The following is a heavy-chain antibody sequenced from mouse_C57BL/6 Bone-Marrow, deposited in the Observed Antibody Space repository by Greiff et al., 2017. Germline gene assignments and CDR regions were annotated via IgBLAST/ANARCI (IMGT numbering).Heavy chain of an antibody. Sequence: VQLQQPGAELVKPGASVKLSCKASGYTFTSYWMHWVKQRPGQGLEWIGMIHPTSGSTNYNEKFKGKATLTVDKSSSTAYMQLSSLTAEDSAVYYCARSYYRSYWALDYWGQGTPVTVSS. V-gene: IGHV1-64*01. CDR3: ARSYYRSYWALDY. CDR2: IHPTSGST. J-gene: IGHJ4*01. CDR1: GYTFTSYW. D-gene: IGHD2-5*01.